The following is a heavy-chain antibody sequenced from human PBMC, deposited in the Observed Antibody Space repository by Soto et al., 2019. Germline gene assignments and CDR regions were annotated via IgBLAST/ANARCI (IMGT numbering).Heavy chain of an antibody. D-gene: IGHD2-15*01. CDR3: NSSLSSAI. CDR2: IATKTDGGTT. V-gene: IGHV3-15*07. J-gene: IGHJ4*02. Sequence: EVQLVESGGGLVKPGGSLRLSCAASGFTFSTAWMNWVRQAPGKGLEWVGRIATKTDGGTTDYAAPVKGRFTISRDDSKSTLFLQMNRLKTEDTALYYCNSSLSSAIWVQGALVTVSS. CDR1: GFTFSTAW.